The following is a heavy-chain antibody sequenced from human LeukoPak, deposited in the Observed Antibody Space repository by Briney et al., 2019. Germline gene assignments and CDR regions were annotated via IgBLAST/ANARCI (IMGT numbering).Heavy chain of an antibody. D-gene: IGHD4-17*01. J-gene: IGHJ4*02. Sequence: QPGRSLRLSCAASGFTFDDYAMHWVRQAPGKGLEWVSGISWNSGNIGYADSVKGRFTISRDNAKNSLYLQMNSLRAEDTALYYCAKDMTTVTTNPDYWGQGTLVTVSS. CDR1: GFTFDDYA. CDR3: AKDMTTVTTNPDY. V-gene: IGHV3-9*01. CDR2: ISWNSGNI.